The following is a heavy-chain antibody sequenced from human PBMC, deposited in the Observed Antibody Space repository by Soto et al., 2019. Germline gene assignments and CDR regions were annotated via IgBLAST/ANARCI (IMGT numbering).Heavy chain of an antibody. CDR1: GFTWNNYW. J-gene: IGHJ5*02. CDR2: INHDGSEK. V-gene: IGHV3-7*01. D-gene: IGHD3-10*01. Sequence: GGSLRLSCAASGFTWNNYWVTWLHQAPGKGLEWVANINHDGSEKYYVDSVKGRFTISRDNTKNPLYLQMNSLRAEDTAFYYCARDFGNTKGRLDPWGRGILVTVSS. CDR3: ARDFGNTKGRLDP.